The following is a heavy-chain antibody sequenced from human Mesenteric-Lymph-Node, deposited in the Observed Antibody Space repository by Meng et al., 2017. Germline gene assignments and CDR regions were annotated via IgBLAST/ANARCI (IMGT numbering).Heavy chain of an antibody. CDR1: GGSIISTESYY. CDR3: ARGLYSGYDSDY. V-gene: IGHV4-39*07. Sequence: GSLRLSCTVSGGSIISTESYYWGWIRQPPGKGLEWIGSIYHSGSTYYNPSLKSRVTISVDTSNNQFSLKLSSVTAADTAVYYCARGLYSGYDSDYWGQGTLVTVSS. D-gene: IGHD5-12*01. CDR2: IYHSGST. J-gene: IGHJ4*02.